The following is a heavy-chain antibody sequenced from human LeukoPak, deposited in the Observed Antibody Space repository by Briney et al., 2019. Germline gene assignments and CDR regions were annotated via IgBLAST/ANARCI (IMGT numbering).Heavy chain of an antibody. CDR2: ISGSGGST. CDR3: AIPYPSIAVAVTGYFDY. Sequence: GGSLRLSCAASGFTFSSYAMSWVRQAPGKGLEGVSAISGSGGSTYYADSVKGRFTISRDNSKNTLYLQMNSLRAEDTAVYYCAIPYPSIAVAVTGYFDYWGQGTLVTVSS. J-gene: IGHJ4*02. D-gene: IGHD6-19*01. V-gene: IGHV3-23*01. CDR1: GFTFSSYA.